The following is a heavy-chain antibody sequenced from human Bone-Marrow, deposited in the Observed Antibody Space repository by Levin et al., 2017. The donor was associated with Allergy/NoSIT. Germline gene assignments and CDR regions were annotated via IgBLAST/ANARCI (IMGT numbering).Heavy chain of an antibody. D-gene: IGHD6-13*01. V-gene: IGHV3-23*01. J-gene: IGHJ1*01. CDR1: GFTSGYFA. CDR2: IVGSGSAT. Sequence: GGSLRLSCATSGFTSGYFAMSWVRQSPGKGLEWVSSIVGSGSATYYTDSVRGRFTISRDESKNTVYLQMNNLSSDDTALYYCAKMEHQLVQGKVQNWGQGTLVTVSS. CDR3: AKMEHQLVQGKVQN.